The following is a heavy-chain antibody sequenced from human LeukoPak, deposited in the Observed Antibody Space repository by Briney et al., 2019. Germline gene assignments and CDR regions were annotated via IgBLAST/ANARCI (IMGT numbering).Heavy chain of an antibody. D-gene: IGHD1-14*01. CDR2: IAANNDHT. CDR1: GYRVSSFA. V-gene: IGHV1-18*01. J-gene: IGHJ3*01. CDR3: ARDKPGWGAFDV. Sequence: ASVKVSCKASGYRVSSFAIIWVRQAPGQGLECLGWIAANNDHTHYALNVQGRVTMTTDTSTGTAYTELRNLRSDDTAVYFCARDKPGWGAFDVWGQGTVVTVSS.